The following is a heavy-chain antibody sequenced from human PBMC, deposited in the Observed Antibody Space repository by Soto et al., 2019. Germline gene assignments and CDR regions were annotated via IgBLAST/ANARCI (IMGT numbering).Heavy chain of an antibody. J-gene: IGHJ6*03. CDR1: GFTFSSYA. CDR2: ISGSGGST. Sequence: GGSLRLSCAASGFTFSSYAMSWVRQAPGKGLEWVSAISGSGGSTYYADSVKGRFTISRDNSKNTLYLQMNSLRAEDTAVYYCAKGGVGAGESVNPYYYYYMDVWGKGTTVTVSS. CDR3: AKGGVGAGESVNPYYYYYMDV. D-gene: IGHD3-10*01. V-gene: IGHV3-23*01.